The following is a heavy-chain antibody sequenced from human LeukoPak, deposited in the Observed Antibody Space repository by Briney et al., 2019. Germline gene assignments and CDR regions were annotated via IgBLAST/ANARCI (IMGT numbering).Heavy chain of an antibody. CDR2: ISSSTTYI. D-gene: IGHD3-22*01. J-gene: IGHJ6*02. CDR1: GFTFSSYS. Sequence: PGGSLRLSCAASGFTFSSYSMNWVRRPPGKGLEWVSSISSSTTYIYYGDSVKGRFTISRDNSKNTLYLQMNSLRAEDTAVYYCAKDPWTMIRYYYYYGMDVWGQGTTVTVSS. V-gene: IGHV3-21*01. CDR3: AKDPWTMIRYYYYYGMDV.